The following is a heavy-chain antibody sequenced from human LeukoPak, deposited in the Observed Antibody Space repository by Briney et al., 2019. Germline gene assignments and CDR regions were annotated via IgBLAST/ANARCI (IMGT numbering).Heavy chain of an antibody. J-gene: IGHJ4*02. CDR2: IYSGGST. V-gene: IGHV3-NL1*01. Sequence: HSGGSLRLSCAASGFTFSSYGMHWVRQAPGKGLEWVSVIYSGGSTYYADSVKGRFTISRDNSKNTLYLQMNSPRAEDTAVYYCASSSSSWLYYFDYWGQGTLVTVSS. CDR1: GFTFSSYG. CDR3: ASSSSSWLYYFDY. D-gene: IGHD6-13*01.